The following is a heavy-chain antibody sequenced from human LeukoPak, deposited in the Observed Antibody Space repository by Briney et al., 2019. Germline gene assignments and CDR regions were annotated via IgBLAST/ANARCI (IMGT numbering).Heavy chain of an antibody. CDR2: IIPIFGIA. J-gene: IGHJ4*02. D-gene: IGHD3-22*01. CDR1: GGTFSSYA. V-gene: IGHV1-69*04. CDR3: AREQDYDDSSGYYSY. Sequence: SVKVSCKASGGTFSSYAISWVRQAPGQGREWMGRIIPIFGIANYAQKFQGRVTIHAEKSTSTAYMELSSLRSEDTAVYYCAREQDYDDSSGYYSYWGQGTLVTVSS.